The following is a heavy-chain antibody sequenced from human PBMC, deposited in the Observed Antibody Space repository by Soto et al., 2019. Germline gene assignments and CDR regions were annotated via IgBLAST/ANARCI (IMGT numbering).Heavy chain of an antibody. CDR2: ISGRGGRGGT. D-gene: IGHD2-15*01. V-gene: IGHV3-23*01. J-gene: IGHJ4*02. CDR3: AKGSAAYCRVAFCYGFDS. Sequence: VGSLRLSCAASGLTFSNYAMSWVRQTPETGLEWVSAISGRGGRGGTYYADSVKGRFSISRDDSKNTLYLQMERLRPEDTAIYFCAKGSAAYCRVAFCYGFDSWGQGILVTVSS. CDR1: GLTFSNYA.